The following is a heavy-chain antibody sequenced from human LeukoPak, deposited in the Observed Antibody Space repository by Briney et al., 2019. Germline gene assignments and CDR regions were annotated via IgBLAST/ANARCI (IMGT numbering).Heavy chain of an antibody. CDR3: AREVLMGPRYFDY. CDR1: GFTFSSYG. Sequence: GGSLRLSCAASGFTFSSYGMHWVRQAPGKGLEWVAVIWYDGSNKYYADSVKGRFTISRDNAKNSLYLQMNSLRAEDTAVYYCAREVLMGPRYFDYWGQGTLVTVSS. CDR2: IWYDGSNK. D-gene: IGHD3-10*01. J-gene: IGHJ4*02. V-gene: IGHV3-33*01.